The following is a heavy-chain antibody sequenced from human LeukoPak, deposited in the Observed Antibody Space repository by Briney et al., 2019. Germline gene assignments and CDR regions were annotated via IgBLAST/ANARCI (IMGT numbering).Heavy chain of an antibody. CDR2: INPDSGVT. CDR3: ARDLQNYGHLGPPDY. J-gene: IGHJ4*02. CDR1: VYTFTGYY. Sequence: ASVKVSCKVSVYTFTGYYMHWVRQAPGQGLEWMGWINPDSGVTKYAQKYLGRVTMTRDTSISIAYMELSSLRSDDTAVYFCARDLQNYGHLGPPDYWGQGTLVTVSS. D-gene: IGHD3-10*01. V-gene: IGHV1-2*02.